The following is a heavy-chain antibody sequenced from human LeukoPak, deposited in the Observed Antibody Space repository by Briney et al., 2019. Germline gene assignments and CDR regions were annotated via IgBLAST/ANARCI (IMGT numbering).Heavy chain of an antibody. V-gene: IGHV3-64*01. Sequence: GGSLRLSCAASGFTFSSYAMHRVRQAPGKGLEYVSAISHDGGSTYYANSVKGRFTISRDNSKNTLYLQMGSLRAEDMAVYYCASADYWGQGTLVTVSS. CDR1: GFTFSSYA. J-gene: IGHJ4*02. CDR2: ISHDGGST. CDR3: ASADY.